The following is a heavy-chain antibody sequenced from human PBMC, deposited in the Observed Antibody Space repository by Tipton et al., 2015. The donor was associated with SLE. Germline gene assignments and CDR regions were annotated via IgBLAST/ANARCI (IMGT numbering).Heavy chain of an antibody. J-gene: IGHJ4*02. CDR3: ARSVKYGGNSVEVGY. CDR2: IRYDGSNK. D-gene: IGHD4-23*01. V-gene: IGHV3-30*02. CDR1: GFTFSSYG. Sequence: SLRLSCAASGFTFSSYGMHWVRQAPGKGLEWVTFIRYDGSNKYYADSVKGRFTISRDNSKNTLYLQMNSLRAEDTAVYYCARSVKYGGNSVEVGYWGQGTLVTVSS.